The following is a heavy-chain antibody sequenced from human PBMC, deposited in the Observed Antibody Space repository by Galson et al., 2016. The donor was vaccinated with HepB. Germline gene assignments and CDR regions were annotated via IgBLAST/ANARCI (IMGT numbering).Heavy chain of an antibody. CDR3: ARTGGIVVAGALEF. D-gene: IGHD6-19*01. J-gene: IGHJ4*02. V-gene: IGHV3-33*01. CDR2: IWYDGSNE. CDR1: GFSFGSYA. Sequence: SLRLSCAASGFSFGSYAMHWVRQAPGNGLDWVAVIWYDGSNENYADSVKGRFIISRDNSRNTLYLQMNSLRPEDTAIYYCARTGGIVVAGALEFWGQGTLVTVSS.